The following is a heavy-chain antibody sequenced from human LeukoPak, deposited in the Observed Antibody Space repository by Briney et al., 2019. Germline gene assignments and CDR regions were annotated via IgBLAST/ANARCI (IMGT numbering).Heavy chain of an antibody. D-gene: IGHD4-17*01. J-gene: IGHJ4*02. CDR2: MNPNSGNT. CDR3: ARGPIWNTVSRTGVLLNY. Sequence: ASVKVSCKSSGYTFTIYDINWVRQATGQGLEWMGWMNPNSGNTGYAQKFQGRVTMTRNTSISTAYMELSSLRSEDTAVYYCARGPIWNTVSRTGVLLNYWGQGTLVTVSS. V-gene: IGHV1-8*01. CDR1: GYTFTIYD.